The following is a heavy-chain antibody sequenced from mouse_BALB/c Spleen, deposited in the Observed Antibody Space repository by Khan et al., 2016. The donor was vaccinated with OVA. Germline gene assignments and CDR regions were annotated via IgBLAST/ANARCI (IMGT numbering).Heavy chain of an antibody. CDR1: GYTFTSYT. CDR3: VRGGAYHRNDGWLAY. D-gene: IGHD2-14*01. V-gene: IGHV1-4*01. CDR2: INPSNGYT. J-gene: IGHJ3*01. Sequence: QVQLQQSGAELARPGASVKMSCKASGYTFTSYTIHWIKLRPGQGLEWIGYINPSNGYTNYNQKFKDKATLTADKSSTTAYMQLSSLTSDDSAVYYCVRGGAYHRNDGWLAYWGQGTLVTVSA.